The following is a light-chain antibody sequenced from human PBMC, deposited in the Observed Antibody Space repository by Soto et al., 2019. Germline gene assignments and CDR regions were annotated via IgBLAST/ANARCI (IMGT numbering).Light chain of an antibody. CDR1: SGHSSYA. Sequence: QSVLTQSPSASASLGASVKLTCTLSSGHSSYAIAWHQQQPEKGPRYLMKLNSDGSHSTGDGIPDRFSGSSSGAERYLTISSRQSEDEADYYCQTWGTDIVVFGGGTKLTVL. CDR3: QTWGTDIVV. CDR2: LNSDGSH. J-gene: IGLJ2*01. V-gene: IGLV4-69*01.